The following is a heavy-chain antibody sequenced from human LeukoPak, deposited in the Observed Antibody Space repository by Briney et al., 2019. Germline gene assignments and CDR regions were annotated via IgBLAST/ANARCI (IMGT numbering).Heavy chain of an antibody. CDR2: ISSNGGST. V-gene: IGHV3-64*01. Sequence: PGGSLRLSCAASGFTFSRYAMHWVRQAPGKGLEYVSAISSNGGSTHYANSVKGRFTISRDNSKNTLYLEMGSLRAEDMAVYYCARGDSVVVPAAIGGEGAFDIWGQGTMVTVSS. CDR1: GFTFSRYA. J-gene: IGHJ3*02. CDR3: ARGDSVVVPAAIGGEGAFDI. D-gene: IGHD2-2*01.